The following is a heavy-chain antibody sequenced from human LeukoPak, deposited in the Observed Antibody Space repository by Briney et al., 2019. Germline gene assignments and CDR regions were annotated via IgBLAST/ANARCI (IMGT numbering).Heavy chain of an antibody. CDR2: IYSGGNT. V-gene: IGHV3-53*01. CDR3: AGGRVTAPAS. Sequence: PGGSLRLSCAASGFSVSNTYMSWVRQAPGKGLEWVSIIYSGGNTYYADSVKGRFTISRDNSKNTLYLQMNRLRPEDRAVYYWAGGRVTAPASWGQEPLFPVS. D-gene: IGHD2-21*02. J-gene: IGHJ5*02. CDR1: GFSVSNTY.